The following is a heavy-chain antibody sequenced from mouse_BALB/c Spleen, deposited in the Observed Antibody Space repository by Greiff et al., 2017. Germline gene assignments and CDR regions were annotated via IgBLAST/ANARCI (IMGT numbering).Heavy chain of an antibody. D-gene: IGHD1-1*01. Sequence: EVQLQQSGAELVKPGASVKLSCTASGFNIKDTYMHWVKQRPEQGLEWIGRIDPANGNTKYDPKFQGKATITADTSSNTAYLQLSSLTSEDAAVYYCARRGNDYYGPEYYAMDYWGQGTSVTVSS. V-gene: IGHV14-3*02. CDR2: IDPANGNT. CDR1: GFNIKDTY. J-gene: IGHJ4*01. CDR3: ARRGNDYYGPEYYAMDY.